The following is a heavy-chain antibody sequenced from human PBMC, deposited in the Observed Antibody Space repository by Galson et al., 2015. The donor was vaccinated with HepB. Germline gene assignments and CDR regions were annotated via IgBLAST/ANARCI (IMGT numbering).Heavy chain of an antibody. CDR2: ISYDGSNK. D-gene: IGHD4-17*01. CDR1: GFTFSSYA. V-gene: IGHV3-30*04. CDR3: ARDNPETDYGDKRGGGNWFDP. J-gene: IGHJ5*02. Sequence: SLRLSCAASGFTFSSYAMHWVRQAPGKGLEWVAVISYDGSNKYYADSVKGRFTISRDNSKNTLYLQMNSLRAEDTAVYYCARDNPETDYGDKRGGGNWFDPWGQGTLVTVSS.